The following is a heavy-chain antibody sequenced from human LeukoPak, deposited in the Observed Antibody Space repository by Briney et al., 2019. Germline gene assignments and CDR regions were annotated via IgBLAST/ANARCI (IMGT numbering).Heavy chain of an antibody. V-gene: IGHV4-39*01. J-gene: IGHJ2*01. CDR3: ARQDYDILTGYYGPSYFDL. CDR2: IYYSGST. CDR1: GGSISSSSYY. D-gene: IGHD3-9*01. Sequence: SETLSLTCTVSGGSISSSSYYWGWIRQPPGKGLEWIGSIYYSGSTYYNPSLKGRVTISVGTSKNQFSLKLSSVTAADTAVYYCARQDYDILTGYYGPSYFDLWGRGTLVTVSS.